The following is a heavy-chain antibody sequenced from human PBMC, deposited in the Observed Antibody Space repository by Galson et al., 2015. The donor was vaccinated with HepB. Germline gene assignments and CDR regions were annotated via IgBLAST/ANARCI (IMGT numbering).Heavy chain of an antibody. CDR3: ARGPTIQLWITGYYYGMDV. J-gene: IGHJ6*02. V-gene: IGHV1-18*04. CDR2: ISAYNGNT. Sequence: SVKVSCKASGYTFTSYGISWARQAPGQGLEWMGWISAYNGNTNYAQKLQGRVTMTTDTSTSTAYMELRSLRSDDTAVYYCARGPTIQLWITGYYYGMDVWGQGTTVTVSS. D-gene: IGHD5-18*01. CDR1: GYTFTSYG.